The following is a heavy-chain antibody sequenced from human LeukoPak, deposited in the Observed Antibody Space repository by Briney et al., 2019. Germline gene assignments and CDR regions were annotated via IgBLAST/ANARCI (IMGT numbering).Heavy chain of an antibody. J-gene: IGHJ1*01. CDR3: ARGVTTYYYDSSGAWAGGFQH. Sequence: ASVKVSSKVSGYSLTEFSMHWVRLAPGKGLEWMAGFDPEDGETLYAQKFQGRVTMTRDTSISTAYMELSRLRSDDTAVYYCARGVTTYYYDSSGAWAGGFQHWGQGTLVTVSS. CDR1: GYSLTEFS. V-gene: IGHV1-24*01. D-gene: IGHD3-22*01. CDR2: FDPEDGET.